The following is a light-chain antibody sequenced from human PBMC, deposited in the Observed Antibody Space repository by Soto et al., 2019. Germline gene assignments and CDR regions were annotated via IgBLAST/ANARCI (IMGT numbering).Light chain of an antibody. CDR3: CSYARNRDVL. J-gene: IGLJ2*01. CDR1: SSDVGSYNL. Sequence: QSALTQPASVSGSPGQSITISCTGTSSDVGSYNLVSWYQQHPGKAPKLMIYEGSRRPPGVSNRFSGSKSGNTASLTISGLQAEDEADYYCCSYARNRDVLFGGGTKLTVL. V-gene: IGLV2-23*01. CDR2: EGS.